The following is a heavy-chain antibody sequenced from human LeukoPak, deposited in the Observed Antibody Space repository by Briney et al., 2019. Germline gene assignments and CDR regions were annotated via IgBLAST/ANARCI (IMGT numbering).Heavy chain of an antibody. Sequence: GGSLRLSCVASGLPIADLAMHWVRQAPGKGLEWVSLISGHGVSTFYADSVKGRFSISRDNSKNSLSLEMNSLRTEDAAMYYCARESGKFDDWGQGTLVAVSS. CDR1: GLPIADLA. V-gene: IGHV3-43*02. CDR2: ISGHGVST. D-gene: IGHD3-16*01. CDR3: ARESGKFDD. J-gene: IGHJ4*02.